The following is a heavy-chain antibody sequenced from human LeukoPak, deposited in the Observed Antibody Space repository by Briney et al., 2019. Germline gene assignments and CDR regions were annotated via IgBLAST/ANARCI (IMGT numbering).Heavy chain of an antibody. J-gene: IGHJ4*02. Sequence: GGSLRLSCAASGFTFSSYGMHWVRQAPGKGLEWVAFIRCDGSNKYYADSVKGRFTISRDNSKNTLYLQMNSLRAEDTAVYYCARTLGGYSYGFYYFDYWGQGTLVTVSS. D-gene: IGHD5-18*01. V-gene: IGHV3-30*02. CDR3: ARTLGGYSYGFYYFDY. CDR2: IRCDGSNK. CDR1: GFTFSSYG.